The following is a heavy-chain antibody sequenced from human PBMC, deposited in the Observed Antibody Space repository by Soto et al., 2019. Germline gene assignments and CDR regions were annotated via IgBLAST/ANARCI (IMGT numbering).Heavy chain of an antibody. Sequence: ASVKVSCKTSGYTFTDFYMHWVRQAPGQGLEWMGWINPNSGGTKYAQNFQGWVTMTRDTSISTAYMELSRLRSDDTAVYYCATLGYSIAVAGETEYYCDYWGQETLVTVPQ. CDR3: ATLGYSIAVAGETEYYCDY. V-gene: IGHV1-2*04. CDR2: INPNSGGT. J-gene: IGHJ4*02. D-gene: IGHD6-19*01. CDR1: GYTFTDFY.